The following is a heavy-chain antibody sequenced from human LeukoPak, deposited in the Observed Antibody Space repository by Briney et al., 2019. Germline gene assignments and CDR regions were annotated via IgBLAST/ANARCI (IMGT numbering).Heavy chain of an antibody. J-gene: IGHJ6*03. Sequence: SETLSLTCTVSGGSISSYYWSWIRQPAGKGLEWIGRIYTSGSTNYNPSLKSRVTMSVDTSKNQFSLNLSSVTAADTAVYYCARAISFPYSYGQGAYYSYYYMDVWGKGTTVTVSS. V-gene: IGHV4-4*07. D-gene: IGHD5-18*01. CDR2: IYTSGST. CDR3: ARAISFPYSYGQGAYYSYYYMDV. CDR1: GGSISSYY.